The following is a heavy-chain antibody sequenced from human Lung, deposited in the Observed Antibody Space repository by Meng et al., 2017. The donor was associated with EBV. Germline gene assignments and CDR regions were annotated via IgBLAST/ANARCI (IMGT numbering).Heavy chain of an antibody. V-gene: IGHV4-34*01. D-gene: IGHD5-12*01. CDR2: ISHSGTT. CDR3: ARIEGYDRLYYFGQ. J-gene: IGHJ4*02. CDR1: GESFGDYY. Sequence: HVQLRQWGAGLLKPSETLSLTCGVYGESFGDYYWTWIRQPPGKGLEWIGEISHSGTTNYTPSLKSRVTISVDKSKNQFSLKLTSVTAADTAVYYCARIEGYDRLYYFGQWGRGTLVTVSS.